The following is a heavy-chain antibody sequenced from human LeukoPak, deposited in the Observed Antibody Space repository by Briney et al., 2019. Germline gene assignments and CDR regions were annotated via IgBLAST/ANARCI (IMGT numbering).Heavy chain of an antibody. J-gene: IGHJ4*02. CDR1: GYTFTAYG. V-gene: IGHV1-18*01. D-gene: IGHD3-16*01. Sequence: ASVKVSCKASGYTFTAYGISWVRQAPGQGLEWMGWISANNGNTYYAQKVQGRVTMTRDTSTSTAYMELRSLRYDDTAVYYCSRDDGPFGGVRFDHWGQGTLVTVSS. CDR2: ISANNGNT. CDR3: SRDDGPFGGVRFDH.